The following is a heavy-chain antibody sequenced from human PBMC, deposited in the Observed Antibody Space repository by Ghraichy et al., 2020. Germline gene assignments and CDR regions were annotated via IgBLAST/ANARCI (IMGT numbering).Heavy chain of an antibody. V-gene: IGHV4-34*01. CDR2: INHSGST. CDR3: ARSRGRMSWLVLAFDI. Sequence: SETLSLTCADYGGSFSGYYWSWIRQPPGKGLEWIGEINHSGSTNYNPSLKSRVTISVDTSKNQFSLKLSSVTAADTAVYYCARSRGRMSWLVLAFDIWGQGTMVTVPS. J-gene: IGHJ3*02. D-gene: IGHD6-19*01. CDR1: GGSFSGYY.